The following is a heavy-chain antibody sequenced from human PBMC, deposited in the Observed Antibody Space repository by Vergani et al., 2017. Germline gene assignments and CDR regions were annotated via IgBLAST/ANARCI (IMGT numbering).Heavy chain of an antibody. J-gene: IGHJ6*02. CDR2: INHSGST. V-gene: IGHV4-34*01. Sequence: QVQLQQWGAGPLKPSETLSLTCAVYGGSFSGYYWSWIRQPPGKGLEWIGEINHSGSTNYNPSLKSLVTISVDTSKNQFSLKLSSVTAADTAVYYCASSSHYDDYYGMDVWGQGTTVTVSS. CDR3: ASSSHYDDYYGMDV. CDR1: GGSFSGYY. D-gene: IGHD6-6*01.